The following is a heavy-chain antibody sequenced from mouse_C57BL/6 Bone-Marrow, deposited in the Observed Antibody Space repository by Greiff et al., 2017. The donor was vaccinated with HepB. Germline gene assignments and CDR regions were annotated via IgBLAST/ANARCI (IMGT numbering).Heavy chain of an antibody. CDR3: AYYYGSRWYFDV. J-gene: IGHJ1*03. CDR1: GYTFTSYG. D-gene: IGHD1-1*01. V-gene: IGHV1-81*01. CDR2: IYPRSGNT. Sequence: VQLQESGAELARPGASVKLSCKASGYTFTSYGISWVKQRTGQGLEWIGEIYPRSGNTYYNEKFKGKATLTADKSSSTAYMELRSLTSEDSAVYFCAYYYGSRWYFDVWGTGTTVTVSS.